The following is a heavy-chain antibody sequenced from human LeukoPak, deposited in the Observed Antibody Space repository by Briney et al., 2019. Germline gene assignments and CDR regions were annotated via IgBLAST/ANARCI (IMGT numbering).Heavy chain of an antibody. Sequence: GGSLRLSCAASGFTFSSYAMSWVRQAPGKGLEWVSAISGSGGSTYYADSVKGRFTISRDNSKNTLYLQMNSLRAEDTAVYYCAKVLYSGSYWNYFDYWGQGTLVTVSS. CDR2: ISGSGGST. J-gene: IGHJ4*02. D-gene: IGHD1-26*01. V-gene: IGHV3-23*01. CDR1: GFTFSSYA. CDR3: AKVLYSGSYWNYFDY.